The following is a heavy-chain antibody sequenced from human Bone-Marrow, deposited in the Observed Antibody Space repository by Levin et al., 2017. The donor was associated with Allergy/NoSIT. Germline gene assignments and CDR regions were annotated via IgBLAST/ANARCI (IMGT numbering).Heavy chain of an antibody. D-gene: IGHD4-17*01. CDR2: ITGSGSST. J-gene: IGHJ4*02. CDR1: GFTFSSYT. Sequence: GGSLRLSCAASGFTFSSYTMTWVRQAPGSGLEWVSGITGSGSSTFSADSVKGRFTISRDNSKSTLYLQMNSLRAEDTAVYYCAKDHIDGDSSDYWGQGTPVTVSS. V-gene: IGHV3-23*01. CDR3: AKDHIDGDSSDY.